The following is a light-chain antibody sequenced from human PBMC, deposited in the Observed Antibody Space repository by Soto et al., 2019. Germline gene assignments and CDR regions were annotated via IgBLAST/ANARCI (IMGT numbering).Light chain of an antibody. CDR3: QQYNNWPRT. V-gene: IGKV3-15*01. Sequence: EIVLTQSPATLSLSPGERAALSCRASQNISRYLAWYQHQRGQAPRLLIYGASTRATGIPARFSGSGSGTEFTLTISSLQSEDFAVYYCQQYNNWPRTFGQGTKVDIK. CDR1: QNISRY. CDR2: GAS. J-gene: IGKJ1*01.